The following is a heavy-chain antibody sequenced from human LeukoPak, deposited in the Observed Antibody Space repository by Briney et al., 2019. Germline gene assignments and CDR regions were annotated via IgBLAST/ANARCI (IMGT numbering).Heavy chain of an antibody. Sequence: SQTLSLTCTVSGGSISSGGYYWSWIRQHPGKGLEWIGYIYYSGSTYYNSSLKSRVTISVDTSKNQFSLKLSSVTAADTPVYYCASLDSRGYDAFDIWGQGTMVTVSS. D-gene: IGHD3-10*01. CDR3: ASLDSRGYDAFDI. CDR2: IYYSGST. J-gene: IGHJ3*02. V-gene: IGHV4-31*03. CDR1: GGSISSGGYY.